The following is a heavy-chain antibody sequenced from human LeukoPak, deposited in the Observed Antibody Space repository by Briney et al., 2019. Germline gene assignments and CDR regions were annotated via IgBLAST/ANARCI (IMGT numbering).Heavy chain of an antibody. V-gene: IGHV3-30-3*01. J-gene: IGHJ4*02. CDR2: ISYDGSNK. D-gene: IGHD6-19*01. Sequence: GGSLRLSCAASGFTFSSYAMHWVRQAPGKGLEWVAVISYDGSNKYYADSVKGRFTISRDNSKNTLYLQMNSLRAEDTAVYYCARDSGAVAAPFDYWGQGTLVTVSS. CDR3: ARDSGAVAAPFDY. CDR1: GFTFSSYA.